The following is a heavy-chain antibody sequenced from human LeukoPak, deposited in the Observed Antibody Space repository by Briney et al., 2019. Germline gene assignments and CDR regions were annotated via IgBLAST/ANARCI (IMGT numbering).Heavy chain of an antibody. V-gene: IGHV3-23*01. CDR2: ISGSGGST. CDR1: GFTFSSYA. J-gene: IGHJ4*02. Sequence: GGSLRLSCAASGFTFSSYAMSWVRQAPGKGLEWVSAISGSGGSTYYADSVKGRFTISRDNSKNTLYLQMNSLRAEDTALYYCAKAPAGYATHRGDNFDYWGQGALVTVSS. CDR3: AKAPAGYATHRGDNFDY. D-gene: IGHD5-12*01.